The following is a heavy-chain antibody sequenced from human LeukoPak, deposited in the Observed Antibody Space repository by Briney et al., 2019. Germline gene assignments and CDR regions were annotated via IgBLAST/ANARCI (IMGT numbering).Heavy chain of an antibody. V-gene: IGHV3-33*01. Sequence: GGSLRLSCAASGFTFSSYGMHWVRQAPGKGLEWAAAIWYDGSNKYYADSVKGRFTISRDNSKNTLYLQMNSLRAEDTAVYYCARGGLIAAAGRSPGYYYYGMDVWGQGTTVTVSS. CDR1: GFTFSSYG. CDR2: IWYDGSNK. J-gene: IGHJ6*02. CDR3: ARGGLIAAAGRSPGYYYYGMDV. D-gene: IGHD6-13*01.